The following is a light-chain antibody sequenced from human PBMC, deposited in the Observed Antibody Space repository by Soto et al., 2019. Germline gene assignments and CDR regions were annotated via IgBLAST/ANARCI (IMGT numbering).Light chain of an antibody. Sequence: DIQMTQCPSSLYASVGDRVTITCQATQDISNSLNWYQQKLGKAPKLLICDESNFEKGVPSKFIWSGSGTDFTFTTSSLQPEDIGTYYCQQYYNVPFTFGPGTKVDI. CDR2: DES. V-gene: IGKV1-33*01. CDR1: QDISNS. CDR3: QQYYNVPFT. J-gene: IGKJ3*01.